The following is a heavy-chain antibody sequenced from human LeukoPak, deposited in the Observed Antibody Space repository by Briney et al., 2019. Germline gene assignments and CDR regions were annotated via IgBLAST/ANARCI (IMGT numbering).Heavy chain of an antibody. CDR2: ISPNSGGA. Sequence: GASVKVSCKASGYTFTDYYMHWVRQAPGQRLEWMGWISPNSGGANYAQKFQGRVTMTRDTSISTAYMELSRLRSDDTAVYYCARDLQTGGMIAFGGVITPGDYWGQGTLVTVSS. CDR1: GYTFTDYY. CDR3: ARDLQTGGMIAFGGVITPGDY. D-gene: IGHD3-16*02. J-gene: IGHJ4*02. V-gene: IGHV1-2*02.